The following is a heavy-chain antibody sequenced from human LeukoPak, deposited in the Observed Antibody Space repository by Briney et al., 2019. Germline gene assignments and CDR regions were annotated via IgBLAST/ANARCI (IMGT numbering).Heavy chain of an antibody. J-gene: IGHJ4*02. CDR3: AKSSHYYDSRDIHY. CDR1: GFTFSVYG. Sequence: GGSLRLSCAASGFTFSVYGMHWVRQGPGKRLEWVALISHDGGNKNYTDSVKGRFTISRDNSKNTLYLQMNSLRAEDTAVYYCAKSSHYYDSRDIHYWGQGTLVTVSS. D-gene: IGHD3-22*01. V-gene: IGHV3-30*18. CDR2: ISHDGGNK.